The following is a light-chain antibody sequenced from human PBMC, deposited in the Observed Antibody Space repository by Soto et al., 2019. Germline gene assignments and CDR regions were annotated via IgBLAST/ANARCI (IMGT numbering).Light chain of an antibody. CDR3: QQDTNWPGRT. V-gene: IGKV3-15*01. CDR1: QSVSSN. CDR2: GAS. J-gene: IGKJ5*01. Sequence: IGMTLSPATLSVSPGERATLSCRASQSVSSNLAWYQQKPGQAPRLLIYGASTRATGIPARFSGSGSGTEFTLTISSLQSEDFAVYYCQQDTNWPGRTFCQVTRLEIK.